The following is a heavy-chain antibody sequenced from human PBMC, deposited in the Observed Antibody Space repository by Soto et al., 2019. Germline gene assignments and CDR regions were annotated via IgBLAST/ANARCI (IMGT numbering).Heavy chain of an antibody. J-gene: IGHJ4*02. CDR2: ISGSGGST. V-gene: IGHV3-23*01. D-gene: IGHD3-10*01. CDR3: AIRLAGEFDS. CDR1: GFTFSSYA. Sequence: EVQLLESGGGLVQPGGSLRLSCAASGFTFSSYAMSWVRQAPGKGLEWVSAISGSGGSTYYADSVKGRFTISRDNSKNTLYVQMTSLRAEDTAVYYGAIRLAGEFDSWGQGTLVTVSS.